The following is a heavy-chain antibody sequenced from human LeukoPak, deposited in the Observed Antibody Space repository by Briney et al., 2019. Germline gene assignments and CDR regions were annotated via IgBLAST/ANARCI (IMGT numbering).Heavy chain of an antibody. CDR1: GYTFTGYY. J-gene: IGHJ5*02. CDR3: ARVPSRYGDYGP. CDR2: INPNSGGT. V-gene: IGHV1-2*02. Sequence: ASVKVSCKAAGYTFTGYYMHWERQAPGQGLEWMGWINPNSGGTNYAQKFQGRVTMTRDTSISTAYMELSRLRSDDTAVYYCARVPSRYGDYGPWGQGTLVTVSS. D-gene: IGHD4-17*01.